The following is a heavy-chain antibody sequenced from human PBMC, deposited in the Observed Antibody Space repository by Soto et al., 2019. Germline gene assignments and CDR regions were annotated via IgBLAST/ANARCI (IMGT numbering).Heavy chain of an antibody. Sequence: QVQLVESGGGVVQPGRSLRLSCAASGFTFSSYGMHWVRQAPCKGLEWVAVIWYDGSNKYYADSVKGRFTISRDNSKNTLYLQMNSLRAEDTAVYYCARDRVRGGSCYLFDYWGQGTLVTVSS. J-gene: IGHJ4*02. V-gene: IGHV3-33*01. D-gene: IGHD2-15*01. CDR1: GFTFSSYG. CDR2: IWYDGSNK. CDR3: ARDRVRGGSCYLFDY.